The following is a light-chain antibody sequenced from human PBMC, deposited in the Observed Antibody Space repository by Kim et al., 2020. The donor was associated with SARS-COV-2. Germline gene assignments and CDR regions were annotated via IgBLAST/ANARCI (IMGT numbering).Light chain of an antibody. CDR1: QSISSW. V-gene: IGKV1-5*03. Sequence: DIQMTQSPSTLSASVGDRVTITCRASQSISSWLAWYQQKPGKAPKLLIYKASSLESGVPSRFSGSGSGTEFTLTISSLQPDDFATYYCQQYNSYHLTFGGETKVDIK. CDR2: KAS. J-gene: IGKJ4*01. CDR3: QQYNSYHLT.